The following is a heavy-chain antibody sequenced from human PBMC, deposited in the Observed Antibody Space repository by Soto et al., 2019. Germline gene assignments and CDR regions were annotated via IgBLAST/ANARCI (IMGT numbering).Heavy chain of an antibody. D-gene: IGHD3-10*01. V-gene: IGHV4-4*02. CDR1: GGSISSSNW. J-gene: IGHJ4*02. Sequence: QVQLQESGPGLVKPSGTLSLTCAVSGGSISSSNWWSWVRQPPGKGLQWIGEIYHSGSTNYIPSLKGRVTISVDKSRNQFSRKLSSVTAADTAVYYCARRWGEGRVDYWGQGTLVTVSS. CDR2: IYHSGST. CDR3: ARRWGEGRVDY.